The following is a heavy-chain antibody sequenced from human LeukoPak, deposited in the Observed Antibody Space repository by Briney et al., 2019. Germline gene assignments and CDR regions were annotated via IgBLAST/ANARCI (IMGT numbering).Heavy chain of an antibody. V-gene: IGHV3-74*01. J-gene: IGHJ4*02. CDR1: GFSFSFYW. D-gene: IGHD3-22*01. CDR2: IKTDGSIA. Sequence: GGSLRLSCAASGFSFSFYWMHWVRQAPGKGPVWVSRIKTDGSIADYADSVKGRFTISRDNAKNTLYLQMNSLTAEDTAMYYCVRVLSSGYYRYFDYWGQGTLVTVSS. CDR3: VRVLSSGYYRYFDY.